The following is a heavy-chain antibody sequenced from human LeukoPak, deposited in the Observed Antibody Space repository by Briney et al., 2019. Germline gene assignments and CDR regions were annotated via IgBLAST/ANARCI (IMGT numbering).Heavy chain of an antibody. CDR3: ARLSAMLRGPEPIYYFDY. CDR2: IYSGGST. J-gene: IGHJ4*01. Sequence: GGSLRLSCAASGFTFSSYGMSWVRQAPGKGLEWVSVIYSGGSTYYADSVKGRFTISRDNSKSTLYIQMNSLRAEDTAMYYCARLSAMLRGPEPIYYFDYWGQGTLVTVSS. D-gene: IGHD3-10*01. V-gene: IGHV3-66*01. CDR1: GFTFSSYG.